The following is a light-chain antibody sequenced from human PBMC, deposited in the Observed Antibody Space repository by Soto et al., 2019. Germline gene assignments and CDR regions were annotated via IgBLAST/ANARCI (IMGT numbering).Light chain of an antibody. J-gene: IGKJ1*01. CDR1: QSSSW. Sequence: DIQMTQSPSTLSASVGDRVNITCRASQSSSWLAWYQQKPGKAPKLLIYKASSLESGVPSRFSGSGSGTEFTLTISSLQPDDFATYYCQQYNSYSRTFGQVTKVEIE. CDR3: QQYNSYSRT. V-gene: IGKV1-5*03. CDR2: KAS.